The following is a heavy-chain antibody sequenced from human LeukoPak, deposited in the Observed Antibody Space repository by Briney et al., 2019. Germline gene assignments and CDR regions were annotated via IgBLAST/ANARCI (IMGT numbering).Heavy chain of an antibody. CDR2: ISWNSGDI. CDR1: GFTFDDYA. CDR3: ARVCSSATCYHSDP. J-gene: IGHJ5*02. Sequence: GGSLRLSCAASGFTFDDYAMHWVRQAPGRGLEWVSGISWNSGDIGYADSVKGRFTISRDNAKNSLYLQMNSLRAEDTAVYYCARVCSSATCYHSDPWGQGTLVTVSS. V-gene: IGHV3-9*01. D-gene: IGHD2-2*01.